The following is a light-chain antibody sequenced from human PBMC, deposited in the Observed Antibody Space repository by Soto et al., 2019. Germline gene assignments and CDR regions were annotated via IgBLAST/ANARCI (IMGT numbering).Light chain of an antibody. CDR1: SGHTSYA. CDR3: QTWGTGIRV. V-gene: IGLV4-69*01. Sequence: QLVLTQSPSASASLGASVKLTCTLSSGHTSYAIAWHQQQPKKGPRFLMNLNNDGSHSKGDGIPDRFSGSSSGAERYLTISSLQSEDEADYYCQTWGTGIRVFGGGTQLTVL. CDR2: LNNDGSH. J-gene: IGLJ7*01.